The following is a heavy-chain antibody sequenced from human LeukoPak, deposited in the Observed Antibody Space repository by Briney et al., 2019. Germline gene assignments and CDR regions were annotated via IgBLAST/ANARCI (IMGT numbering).Heavy chain of an antibody. Sequence: EASVKVSCKVSGYTLTELSMHWVRQAPGQGLEWMGGFDPEDGETIYAQKFQGRVTMTEDTSTDTAYMELSSLRSEDTAVYYCATVGYSYGYFFDYWGQGTLVIVSS. CDR1: GYTLTELS. CDR3: ATVGYSYGYFFDY. J-gene: IGHJ4*02. D-gene: IGHD5-18*01. CDR2: FDPEDGET. V-gene: IGHV1-24*01.